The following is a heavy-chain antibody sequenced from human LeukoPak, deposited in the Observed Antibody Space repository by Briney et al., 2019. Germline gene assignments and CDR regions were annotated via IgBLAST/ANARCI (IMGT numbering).Heavy chain of an antibody. V-gene: IGHV4-38-2*02. CDR3: ARANRVSLYYFDY. CDR2: IYYSGST. Sequence: KPSETLSLTCTVSGYSISSGYYWGWIRQPPGQGLEWIGYIYYSGSTNYKSSLKSRVTISVDTSKNQFSLKLSSVTAADTAVYYCARANRVSLYYFDYWGQGTLVTVSS. J-gene: IGHJ4*02. CDR1: GYSISSGYY. D-gene: IGHD5/OR15-5a*01.